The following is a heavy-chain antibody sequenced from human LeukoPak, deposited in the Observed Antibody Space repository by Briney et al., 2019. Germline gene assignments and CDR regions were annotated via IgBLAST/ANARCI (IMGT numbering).Heavy chain of an antibody. Sequence: SVKVSCKASGGTFGSYAISWVRQAPGQGLEWMGGIIPIFGTANYAQKFQGRVTITADESTSTAYMELSSLRSEDTAVYYCAREWELLGSSWFDPWGREPWSPSPQ. CDR3: AREWELLGSSWFDP. CDR1: GGTFGSYA. D-gene: IGHD1-26*01. CDR2: IIPIFGTA. V-gene: IGHV1-69*13. J-gene: IGHJ5*02.